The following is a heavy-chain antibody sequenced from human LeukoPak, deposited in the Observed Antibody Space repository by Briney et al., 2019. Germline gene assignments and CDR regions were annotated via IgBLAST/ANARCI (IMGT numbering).Heavy chain of an antibody. J-gene: IGHJ3*02. Sequence: ASVKVSCKASGYTLTSYVISWVRQAPGQGLEWMGWISAYNGNTNYAQKLQGRVTMTTDTSTSTAYMELRSLRSDDTAVYYCARVEVVVVTAILIHAFDIGGQGTMVTVSS. CDR3: ARVEVVVVTAILIHAFDI. CDR1: GYTLTSYV. CDR2: ISAYNGNT. D-gene: IGHD2-21*02. V-gene: IGHV1-18*01.